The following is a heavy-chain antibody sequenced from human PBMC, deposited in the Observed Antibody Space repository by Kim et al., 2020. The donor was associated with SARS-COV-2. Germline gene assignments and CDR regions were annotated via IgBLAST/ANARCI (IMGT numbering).Heavy chain of an antibody. Sequence: GGSLRLSCVASGFTFSSYGMHWVRQAPGKGLEWVAVIWYDGSNKYYADSVKGRFTISRDNSKNTLYLQMNSLRAEDTAVYYCARGGYYDSSGYDYPGNWGQGTLVTVAS. D-gene: IGHD3-22*01. CDR3: ARGGYYDSSGYDYPGN. J-gene: IGHJ4*02. CDR1: GFTFSSYG. V-gene: IGHV3-33*01. CDR2: IWYDGSNK.